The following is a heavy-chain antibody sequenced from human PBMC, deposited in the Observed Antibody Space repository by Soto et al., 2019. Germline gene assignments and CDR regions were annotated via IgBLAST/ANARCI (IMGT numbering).Heavy chain of an antibody. D-gene: IGHD4-4*01. V-gene: IGHV3-53*01. CDR1: GFTVSRNY. Sequence: EVQLVESGGGLIQPGGSLRLSCAASGFTVSRNYMSWVRQAPGKGLEWVSVTYSGGSTYYADSVKGRFTISRDNSKTTLDLQMNSLRAEDTAVYYCARGPHYSNLDYWGQGTLVTVSS. CDR2: TYSGGST. J-gene: IGHJ4*02. CDR3: ARGPHYSNLDY.